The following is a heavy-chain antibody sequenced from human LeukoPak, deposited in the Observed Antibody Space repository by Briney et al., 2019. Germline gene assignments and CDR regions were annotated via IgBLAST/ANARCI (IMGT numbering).Heavy chain of an antibody. CDR3: ANYYDSSGYQHY. Sequence: GGSLRLSCVASGFTFSNYWMQWVRQVPGKGLVWVSRLNGDGTNIIYADSVKGRFTISRDNAENTLYLQMNSLRAEDTALYYCANYYDSSGYQHYWGQGTLVTVSS. CDR2: LNGDGTNI. J-gene: IGHJ4*02. CDR1: GFTFSNYW. V-gene: IGHV3-74*01. D-gene: IGHD3-22*01.